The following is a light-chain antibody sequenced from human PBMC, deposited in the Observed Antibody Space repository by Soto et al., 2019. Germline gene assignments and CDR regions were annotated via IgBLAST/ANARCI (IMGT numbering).Light chain of an antibody. CDR2: DAS. CDR3: QHYDSSPRT. J-gene: IGKJ1*01. Sequence: EIVLTQSPGTLSLSPGERATLSCRASQSVSSSYLAWYQQKPGQAPRLLIYDASSRATGIPDRFSGSGSGTDFTLTINRLEPEDFAVYYCQHYDSSPRTFGQGTKVEIK. CDR1: QSVSSSY. V-gene: IGKV3-20*01.